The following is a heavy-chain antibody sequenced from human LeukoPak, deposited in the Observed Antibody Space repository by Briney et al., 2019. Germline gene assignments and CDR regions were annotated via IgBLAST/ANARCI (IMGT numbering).Heavy chain of an antibody. CDR1: GYTFTVYY. J-gene: IGHJ5*02. CDR3: ARDYYDSSGPNWFDP. Sequence: ASVKVSSKASGYTFTVYYMHWVRQAPGQGLEWMGWINPNSGGTNYAQKFQGRVTMTRDTSISTAYMELSRLRSDDTAVYYCARDYYDSSGPNWFDPWGQGTLVTVSS. V-gene: IGHV1-2*02. D-gene: IGHD3-22*01. CDR2: INPNSGGT.